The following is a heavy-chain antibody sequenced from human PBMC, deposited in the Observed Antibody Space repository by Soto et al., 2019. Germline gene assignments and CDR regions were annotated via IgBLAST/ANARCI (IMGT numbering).Heavy chain of an antibody. V-gene: IGHV5-51*01. CDR3: ARTPTTVTTKNYYYYGMDV. J-gene: IGHJ6*02. CDR1: GYSFTSYW. D-gene: IGHD4-17*01. Sequence: GESLKISCKGSGYSFTSYWIGWVRQMPGKGLEWMGIIYPGDSDTRYSPSFQGQVTISADKSISTAYLQWSSLKASDTAMYYCARTPTTVTTKNYYYYGMDVWGQGTKVTVSS. CDR2: IYPGDSDT.